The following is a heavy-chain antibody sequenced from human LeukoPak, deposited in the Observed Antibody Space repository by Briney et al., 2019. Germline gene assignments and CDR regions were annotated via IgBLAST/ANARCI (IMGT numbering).Heavy chain of an antibody. J-gene: IGHJ4*02. CDR3: ARHEVVVPFFDY. CDR1: GGSIINSY. Sequence: SETLSLTCTVSGGSIINSYWSWIRQPPGKGLEWIGYISFGGSPNYSPSLKSRVTMSVDTSENQFSLKLSSVTAADTAVYYCARHEVVVPFFDYWGQGTLVTVSS. V-gene: IGHV4-59*08. D-gene: IGHD2-15*01. CDR2: ISFGGSP.